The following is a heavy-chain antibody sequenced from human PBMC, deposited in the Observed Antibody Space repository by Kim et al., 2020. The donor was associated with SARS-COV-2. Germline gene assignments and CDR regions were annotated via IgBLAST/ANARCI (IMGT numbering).Heavy chain of an antibody. V-gene: IGHV3-43*02. J-gene: IGHJ6*03. Sequence: GGSLRLSCAASGFTSDDYAMHWVRQAPGKGLEWVSLISGDGGSTYYADSVKGRFTISRDNSKNSLYLQMNSLRTEDTALYYCAKDIKGDYYGSGSYYSYSYYMDGWGKGTTVTVSS. CDR2: ISGDGGST. D-gene: IGHD3-10*01. CDR3: AKDIKGDYYGSGSYYSYSYYMDG. CDR1: GFTSDDYA.